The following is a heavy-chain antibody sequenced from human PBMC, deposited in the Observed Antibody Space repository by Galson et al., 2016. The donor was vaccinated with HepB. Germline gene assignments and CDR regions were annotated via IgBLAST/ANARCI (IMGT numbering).Heavy chain of an antibody. CDR2: IYYSGST. J-gene: IGHJ2*01. CDR1: GASVSSGGYY. V-gene: IGHV4-61*08. Sequence: SETLSLTCTVSGASVSSGGYYWTWIRQPPGKRLEWIGYIYYSGSTKYNSSLMSRVTISVDTSKNQFSLNLRSVSAADTAVYYCVRETHRDWYFDLWGRGTLVTVSS. CDR3: VRETHRDWYFDL.